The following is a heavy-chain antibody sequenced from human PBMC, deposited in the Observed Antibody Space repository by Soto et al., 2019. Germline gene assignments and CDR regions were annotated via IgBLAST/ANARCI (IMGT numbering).Heavy chain of an antibody. D-gene: IGHD3-22*01. Sequence: PGGSLRLSCAASGFTFSNAWMSWVRQAPGKGLEWVGRIKSKTDGGTTDYAAPVKGRFTISRDDSKNTLYLQMNSLKTEDTAVYYCTPVPNWHHASTGYYAFDLWGQGTMVTVSS. CDR1: GFTFSNAW. J-gene: IGHJ3*01. V-gene: IGHV3-15*01. CDR3: TPVPNWHHASTGYYAFDL. CDR2: IKSKTDGGTT.